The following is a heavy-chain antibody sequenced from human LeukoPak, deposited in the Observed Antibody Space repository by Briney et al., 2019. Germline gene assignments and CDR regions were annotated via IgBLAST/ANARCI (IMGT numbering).Heavy chain of an antibody. D-gene: IGHD4-17*01. Sequence: SETLSLTCTVSGGSISSYYWSWIRQPPGKGLEWIGYIYYSGSTNYNPSPKSRATISVDTSKNQFSLKLSSVTAADTAVYYCASGEDDYGDYGLNSWGQGTLVTVSS. CDR3: ASGEDDYGDYGLNS. CDR2: IYYSGST. V-gene: IGHV4-59*01. CDR1: GGSISSYY. J-gene: IGHJ4*02.